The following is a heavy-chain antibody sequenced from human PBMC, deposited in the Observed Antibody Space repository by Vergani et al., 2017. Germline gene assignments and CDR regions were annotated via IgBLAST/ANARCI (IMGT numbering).Heavy chain of an antibody. V-gene: IGHV3-30*19. D-gene: IGHD2-2*02. CDR2: ISFDGTNE. Sequence: QVQILQSGGGVVQPGGSLRLSCTLSGFTLNTYCIHWFRQAPGKGLEWVVGISFDGTNEYYPDLVKGRFTISRDIAKNTLYLQVRSLRLEDTGVYHCVRDRGLCAGGRCYTEAWDYWGQGTPVTVSS. J-gene: IGHJ4*02. CDR3: VRDRGLCAGGRCYTEAWDY. CDR1: GFTLNTYC.